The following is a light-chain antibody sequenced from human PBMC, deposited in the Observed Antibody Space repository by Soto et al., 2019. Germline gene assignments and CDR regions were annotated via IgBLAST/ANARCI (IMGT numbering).Light chain of an antibody. CDR1: LDIGNA. J-gene: IGKJ1*01. Sequence: DIQMTQSPSSLSASVGDRVTITCRASLDIGNALGWYQQKPGKAPKRLMYAASSLQSGVPSRFSGSGSGTEFTLTINSLQPEDFATYYCLHHKDYPRAFGQGTKVEIK. V-gene: IGKV1-17*01. CDR2: AAS. CDR3: LHHKDYPRA.